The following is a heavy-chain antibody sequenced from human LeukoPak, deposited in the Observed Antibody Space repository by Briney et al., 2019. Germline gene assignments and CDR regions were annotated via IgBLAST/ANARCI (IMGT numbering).Heavy chain of an antibody. CDR2: INHSGST. CDR1: GGSFSGYY. Sequence: SETLSLTCAVYGGSFSGYYWSWIRQPPGKGLEWIGEINHSGSTNYNPSLKSRVTISVDTSKNQFSLKLSSVTAADTAVYYCARAWATVAGPFDYWGQGTLVTVSS. CDR3: ARAWATVAGPFDY. V-gene: IGHV4-34*01. J-gene: IGHJ4*02. D-gene: IGHD6-19*01.